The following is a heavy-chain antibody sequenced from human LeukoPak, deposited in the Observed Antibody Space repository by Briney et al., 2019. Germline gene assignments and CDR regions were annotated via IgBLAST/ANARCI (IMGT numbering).Heavy chain of an antibody. D-gene: IGHD3-22*01. J-gene: IGHJ4*02. CDR1: GYTFTGYY. V-gene: IGHV1-2*02. CDR3: ARVPAYYDSSDTPFDY. Sequence: GASVNVSCKASGYTFTGYYMHWVRQAPGQGLEGMRWINPNSGGTNYAQKFQGRVTMTRDTSISTAYMELSRLRSDDTAVYYCARVPAYYDSSDTPFDYWGQGTLVTVSS. CDR2: INPNSGGT.